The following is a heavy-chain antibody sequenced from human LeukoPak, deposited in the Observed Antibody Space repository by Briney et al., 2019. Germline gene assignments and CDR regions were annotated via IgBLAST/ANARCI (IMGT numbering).Heavy chain of an antibody. Sequence: PSETQSLTCTVSGYSISSGYYWGWIRQPPGKGLEWIGSIYHSGSTYYNPSLKSRVTISVDTSKNQFSLKLSSVTAADTAAYYCARDEGNYYYMDVWGKGTTVTVSS. V-gene: IGHV4-38-2*02. CDR2: IYHSGST. CDR1: GYSISSGYY. J-gene: IGHJ6*03. CDR3: ARDEGNYYYMDV.